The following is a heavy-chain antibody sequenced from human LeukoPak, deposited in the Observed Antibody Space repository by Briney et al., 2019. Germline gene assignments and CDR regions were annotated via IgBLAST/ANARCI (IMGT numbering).Heavy chain of an antibody. J-gene: IGHJ4*02. Sequence: PSETLSLTCTVSGGSISSYYWSWIRQPAWKGLEWIGRIYTSGSTNYNPSLKSRVTMSVDASKNQFSLKLSSVTAADTAVYYCARVWGDYSNYVGEYYFDYWGQGTLVTVSS. D-gene: IGHD4-11*01. CDR1: GGSISSYY. CDR2: IYTSGST. V-gene: IGHV4-4*07. CDR3: ARVWGDYSNYVGEYYFDY.